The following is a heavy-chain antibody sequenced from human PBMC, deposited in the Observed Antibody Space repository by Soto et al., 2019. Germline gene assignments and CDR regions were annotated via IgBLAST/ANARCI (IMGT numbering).Heavy chain of an antibody. J-gene: IGHJ6*02. Sequence: QITLKESGPTLVKPTQTLTLTCTFSGFSLITSGEGVGWIRQPPGKALEWLALIYWDDDKRYSPSLKNRLTVTQDTSGNQMVPTLANMDPLDTATYCCAHRGAVRGAPNTYDSHCGMDVWGQGTTVTVSS. CDR2: IYWDDDK. CDR1: GFSLITSGEG. V-gene: IGHV2-5*02. CDR3: AHRGAVRGAPNTYDSHCGMDV. D-gene: IGHD1-1*01.